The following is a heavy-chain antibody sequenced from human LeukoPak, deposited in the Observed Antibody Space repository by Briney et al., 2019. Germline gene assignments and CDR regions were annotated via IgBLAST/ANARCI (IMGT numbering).Heavy chain of an antibody. Sequence: GGSPRLSCAASGFTFSDYWMTWVRQAPGKGPEWVANIKQDGSQRYYVDSVRGRFTISRDNAKNSLFLQMNGLRAEDTAVYYCARRGGSSSRRSPIDYWGQGTLVTVSS. CDR2: IKQDGSQR. CDR1: GFTFSDYW. CDR3: ARRGGSSSRRSPIDY. D-gene: IGHD6-6*01. J-gene: IGHJ4*02. V-gene: IGHV3-7*01.